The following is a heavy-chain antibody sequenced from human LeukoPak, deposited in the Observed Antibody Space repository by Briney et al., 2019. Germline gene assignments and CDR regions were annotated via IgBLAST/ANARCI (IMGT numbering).Heavy chain of an antibody. D-gene: IGHD3-10*01. J-gene: IGHJ4*02. V-gene: IGHV3-21*01. CDR3: AKDGSLWGSGSYYLPFDY. CDR1: GFTFSSYS. Sequence: TGGSLRLSCAASGFTFSSYSMNWVRQAPGKGLEWVSSISSGSSFIYYADSVKGRFTISRDNAKNSLYLQMNSLRAEDTAVYYCAKDGSLWGSGSYYLPFDYWGQGTLVTVSS. CDR2: ISSGSSFI.